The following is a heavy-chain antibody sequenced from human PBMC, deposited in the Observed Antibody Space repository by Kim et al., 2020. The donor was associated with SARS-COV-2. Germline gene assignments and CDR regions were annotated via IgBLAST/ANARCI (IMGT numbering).Heavy chain of an antibody. CDR2: INHSGST. CDR3: ARGAAGFSYYDILTGYRRWFDP. V-gene: IGHV4-34*01. D-gene: IGHD3-9*01. CDR1: GGSFSGYY. J-gene: IGHJ5*02. Sequence: SETLSLTCAVYGGSFSGYYWSWIRQPPGKGLEWIGEINHSGSTNYNPSLKSRVTISVDTSKNQFSLKLSSVTAADTAVYYCARGAAGFSYYDILTGYRRWFDPWGQGTLVTVSS.